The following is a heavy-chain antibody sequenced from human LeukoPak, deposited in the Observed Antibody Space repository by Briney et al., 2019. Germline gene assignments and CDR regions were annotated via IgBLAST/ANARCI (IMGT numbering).Heavy chain of an antibody. J-gene: IGHJ4*02. CDR1: GGSISSGGYY. CDR3: SRRSVQVEEFPPPDH. V-gene: IGHV4-31*03. Sequence: SETLSLTCTVSGGSISSGGYYWSWIRQHPGKGLEWIGYIYYSGSTYYNPSLKSRVTISVDTTKNQFSLKLSSVTAADTAVYYCSRRSVQVEEFPPPDHWGQAT. CDR2: IYYSGST. D-gene: IGHD3-10*01.